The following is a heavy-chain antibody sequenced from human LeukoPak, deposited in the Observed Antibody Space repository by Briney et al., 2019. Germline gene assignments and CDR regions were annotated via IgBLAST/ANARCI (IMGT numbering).Heavy chain of an antibody. Sequence: SVNVSRKASVGTFSSYAISSVRQAPGQQREWMGRITPILGIANYAQKFQGRVTITADKSTSKAYMELSSLRSEDTAVYYCARDDRVYAIDIWGQGTMVTVSS. CDR3: ARDDRVYAIDI. CDR1: VGTFSSYA. J-gene: IGHJ3*02. CDR2: ITPILGIA. V-gene: IGHV1-69*04. D-gene: IGHD6-13*01.